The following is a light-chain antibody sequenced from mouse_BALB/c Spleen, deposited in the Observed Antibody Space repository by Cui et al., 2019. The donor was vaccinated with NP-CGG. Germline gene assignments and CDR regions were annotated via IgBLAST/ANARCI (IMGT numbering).Light chain of an antibody. CDR1: TGAVTTSNY. Sequence: HAVVTQDSPLTTSPGESVTLTCRSSTGAVTTSNYANWVQEKPDHLFTGLIGGTNNRAPGVPARFSGSLIGDKAALTITRAQTEDETIYFCALWYSNHWVFGGGTKLTVL. V-gene: IGLV1*01. J-gene: IGLJ1*01. CDR2: GTN. CDR3: ALWYSNHWV.